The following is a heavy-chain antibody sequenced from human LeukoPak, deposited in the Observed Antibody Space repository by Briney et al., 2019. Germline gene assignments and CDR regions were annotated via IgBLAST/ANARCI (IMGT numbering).Heavy chain of an antibody. CDR1: GGSISSSNW. J-gene: IGHJ2*01. V-gene: IGHV4-4*02. Sequence: SETLSLTCGVSGGSISSSNWWNWVRQPPGKGLEWIGEVFHSGSTNYNPSLKSRVTISVDKSRNQFSLRLSSVTAADTAVYYCARGLGYEFDLWGRGTLVTVSS. CDR2: VFHSGST. D-gene: IGHD1-1*01. CDR3: ARGLGYEFDL.